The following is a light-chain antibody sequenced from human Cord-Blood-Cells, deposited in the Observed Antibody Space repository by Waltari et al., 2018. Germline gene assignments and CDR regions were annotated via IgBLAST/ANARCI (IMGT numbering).Light chain of an antibody. V-gene: IGLV2-23*03. CDR2: EGS. CDR3: CSYAGSSTFYV. CDR1: SRDVGSYNL. J-gene: IGLJ1*01. Sequence: QSALTQPASVSGSPGQSLTISCTGTSRDVGSYNLVSWYQQHPGKAPKLMIYEGSKRPSGVSNRFSGSKYGNTASLTISGLQAEDEADYYCCSYAGSSTFYVFGTGTKVTVL.